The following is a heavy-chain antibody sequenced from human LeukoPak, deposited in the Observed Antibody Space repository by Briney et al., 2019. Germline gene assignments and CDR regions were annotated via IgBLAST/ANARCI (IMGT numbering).Heavy chain of an antibody. Sequence: ASVKVSCKASGYTFTSYDINWVRQAIGQGLEWMGWINPNSGGTNYAQKFQGRVTMTRNTSISTAYMELSRLRSDDTAVYYCARNGITGTRSPSLLGVWGKGTTVTVSS. CDR2: INPNSGGT. J-gene: IGHJ6*04. CDR1: GYTFTSYD. CDR3: ARNGITGTRSPSLLGV. V-gene: IGHV1-2*02. D-gene: IGHD1-7*01.